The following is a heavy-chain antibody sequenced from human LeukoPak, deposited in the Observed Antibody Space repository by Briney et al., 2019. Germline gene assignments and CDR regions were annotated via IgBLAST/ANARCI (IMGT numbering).Heavy chain of an antibody. CDR1: GGSISSFY. V-gene: IGHV4-59*01. J-gene: IGHJ5*02. D-gene: IGHD3-3*01. CDR2: IYYSGST. CDR3: AREVWSDVYIRGNWFDP. Sequence: SGTLSLTCTVSGGSISSFYWSWIRQPPGKGLEWIGYIYYSGSTNYNPSLKSRVTVSVDTSKNQFSLKLSSVTAADTAVYYCAREVWSDVYIRGNWFDPWGQGTLVTVSS.